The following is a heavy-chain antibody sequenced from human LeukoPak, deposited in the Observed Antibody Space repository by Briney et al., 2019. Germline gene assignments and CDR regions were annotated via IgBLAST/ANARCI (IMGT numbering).Heavy chain of an antibody. Sequence: SETLSLTCTVSGGSINNYYWSWIRQPPGKGLEWIGYIYYSGSTNYNPSLKSRVTISVDTSKNQFSLKLSSVTAADTAVYYCARGADIVVVPKGDAFDIWGQGTMVTVSS. CDR1: GGSINNYY. CDR2: IYYSGST. CDR3: ARGADIVVVPKGDAFDI. J-gene: IGHJ3*02. V-gene: IGHV4-59*08. D-gene: IGHD2-2*01.